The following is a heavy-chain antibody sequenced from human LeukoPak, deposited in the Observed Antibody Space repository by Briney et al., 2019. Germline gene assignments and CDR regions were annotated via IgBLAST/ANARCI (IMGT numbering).Heavy chain of an antibody. V-gene: IGHV1-69*04. J-gene: IGHJ6*02. CDR2: IIPILGIT. Sequence: GGSLRLSCAASGFTFSSYAISWVRQAPGQGLEWMGRIIPILGITNYAQKFQGRVTITADKSTSTAYMELSSLRSEDTAVYYCARDSGCSSTSCLYGMDVWGQGTTVTVSS. CDR3: ARDSGCSSTSCLYGMDV. D-gene: IGHD2-2*01. CDR1: GFTFSSYA.